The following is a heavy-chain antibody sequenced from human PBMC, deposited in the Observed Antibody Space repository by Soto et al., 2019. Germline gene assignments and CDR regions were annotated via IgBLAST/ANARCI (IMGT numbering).Heavy chain of an antibody. J-gene: IGHJ4*02. CDR3: ARHGSGWDY. D-gene: IGHD6-19*01. Sequence: QVQLVQSGAEEKKPGASVKVSCKASGYTFTSYAMHWVRQAHGQRLEWMGWINAGNGNTKYSQKFQGRLTITGDTSASTAYMAVMSLSSEDTAVYYCARHGSGWDYWGQGTLVTVSS. CDR1: GYTFTSYA. V-gene: IGHV1-3*05. CDR2: INAGNGNT.